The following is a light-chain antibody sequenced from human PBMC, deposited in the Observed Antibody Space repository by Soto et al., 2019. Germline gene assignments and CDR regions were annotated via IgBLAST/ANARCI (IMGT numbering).Light chain of an antibody. J-gene: IGKJ4*01. Sequence: EIVLTRSPGTLSLSPGERATLSCRASQSVSSSYLAWYQQKPGQAPRLIIYGASSRATGIPDRFSGSGSGTDFTLTISRLEPEDFAVYYCQQYGSSPLTFGGGNKVEIK. V-gene: IGKV3-20*01. CDR2: GAS. CDR3: QQYGSSPLT. CDR1: QSVSSSY.